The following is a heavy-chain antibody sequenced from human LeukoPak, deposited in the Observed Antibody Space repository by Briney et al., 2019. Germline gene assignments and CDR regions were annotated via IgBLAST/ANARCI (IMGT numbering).Heavy chain of an antibody. CDR3: ARQVTSPGIPPWFDS. CDR2: IKENGRGM. D-gene: IGHD1-1*01. J-gene: IGHJ5*01. CDR1: GFKFGSYW. V-gene: IGHV3-7*01. Sequence: GGSLRLSCAASGFKFGSYWMSWVRRAPGKGLEWVANIKENGRGMNYVDSVEGRFTISRDNAKNSLCLQMNSLRAEDTAVYHCARQVTSPGIPPWFDSWGQGTLVIVSS.